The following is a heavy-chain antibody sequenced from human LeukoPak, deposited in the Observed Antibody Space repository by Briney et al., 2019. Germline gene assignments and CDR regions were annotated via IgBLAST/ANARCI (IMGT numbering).Heavy chain of an antibody. CDR3: ATGFHSSGWYYFDY. J-gene: IGHJ4*02. Sequence: PSETLSLTCTVSGGSISSYYWSWIRQPPGKGLEWIGYIYYSGSTNYNPSLKSRVTISVDTSKNQFSLKLSSVTAADTAVYYCATGFHSSGWYYFDYWGQGTLVTVSS. D-gene: IGHD6-19*01. CDR2: IYYSGST. CDR1: GGSISSYY. V-gene: IGHV4-59*01.